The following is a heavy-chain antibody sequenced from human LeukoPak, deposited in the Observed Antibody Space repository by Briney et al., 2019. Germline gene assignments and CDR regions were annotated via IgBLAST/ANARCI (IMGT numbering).Heavy chain of an antibody. CDR1: GFTFSSYW. V-gene: IGHV3-7*05. J-gene: IGHJ4*02. CDR2: IKGDGSAT. D-gene: IGHD2-21*01. CDR3: AKCAGANTRPYFDY. Sequence: GGSLRLSCEASGFTFSSYWMGWVRQAPGKGLEWVANIKGDGSATYYADSVKGRFTISRDNSKNTLYLQMNSLRAEDTAVYYCAKCAGANTRPYFDYWGQGTLVTVSS.